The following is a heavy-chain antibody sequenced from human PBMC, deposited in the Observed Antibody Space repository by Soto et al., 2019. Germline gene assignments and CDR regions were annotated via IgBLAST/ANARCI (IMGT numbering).Heavy chain of an antibody. CDR1: VFSLSRYG. V-gene: IGHV3-33*01. CDR2: IWYDGSNK. J-gene: IGHJ4*02. CDR3: ARDLDSSGYLGY. D-gene: IGHD3-22*01. Sequence: SMRLSCSASVFSLSRYGMHWLRQAPGKGLEGVAVIWYDGSNKYYADSVKGRFTISRDNSKSTLNLQMNSLRAEDTAVYYCARDLDSSGYLGYWGQGTLVTVS.